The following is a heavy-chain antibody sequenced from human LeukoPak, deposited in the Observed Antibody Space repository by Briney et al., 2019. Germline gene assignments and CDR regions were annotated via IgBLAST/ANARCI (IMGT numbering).Heavy chain of an antibody. D-gene: IGHD1-26*01. V-gene: IGHV4-59*08. J-gene: IGHJ4*02. CDR3: ARVGATYGIQMNDY. CDR2: IYYSGST. Sequence: SETLSLTCTVSGGSISSYYWSWIRQPPGKGLEWIGYIYYSGSTNYNPSLKSRVTISVDTSKNQFSLKLSSVTAADTAVYYCARVGATYGIQMNDYWGQGTLVSVFS. CDR1: GGSISSYY.